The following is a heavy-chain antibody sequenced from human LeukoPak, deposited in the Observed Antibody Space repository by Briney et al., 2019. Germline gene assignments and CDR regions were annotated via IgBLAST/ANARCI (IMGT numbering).Heavy chain of an antibody. D-gene: IGHD6-19*01. Sequence: GAALEICRKGSDSFFTSYWIGGVRPMPGKGLERRWIIYPGDSDTRYSPSFQGQVTISADKSISTAYLQWSSLKASDTAMYYCARHKERFPGPVAGPWGQGTLVTVSS. J-gene: IGHJ5*02. V-gene: IGHV5-51*01. CDR2: IYPGDSDT. CDR1: DSFFTSYW. CDR3: ARHKERFPGPVAGP.